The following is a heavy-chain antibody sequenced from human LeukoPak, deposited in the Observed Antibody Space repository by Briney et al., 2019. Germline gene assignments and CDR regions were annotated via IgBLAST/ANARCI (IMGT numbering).Heavy chain of an antibody. D-gene: IGHD3-3*01. Sequence: SQTLSLTCAVYGGSFSGYYWSWNRQPPGKGLEWIGEINHSGSTNYNPSLKSRVTISVDTSKNQFSLKLSSVTAAVTAVYYCARAGLRFSHWGQGTLVTVSS. CDR1: GGSFSGYY. CDR3: ARAGLRFSH. J-gene: IGHJ4*02. CDR2: INHSGST. V-gene: IGHV4-34*01.